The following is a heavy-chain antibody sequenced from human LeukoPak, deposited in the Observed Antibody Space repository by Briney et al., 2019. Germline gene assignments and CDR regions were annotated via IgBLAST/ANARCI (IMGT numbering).Heavy chain of an antibody. Sequence: ASVQVSCKASGYTFTSYDINWVRQATGQGLEWMGWMNPNSGNTGYAQKFQGRVTMTRNTSISTVYMELSSLRSEDTAVYYCARLVRSGYPDYWGQGTLVTVSS. V-gene: IGHV1-8*02. CDR1: GYTFTSYD. CDR3: ARLVRSGYPDY. CDR2: MNPNSGNT. D-gene: IGHD5-12*01. J-gene: IGHJ4*02.